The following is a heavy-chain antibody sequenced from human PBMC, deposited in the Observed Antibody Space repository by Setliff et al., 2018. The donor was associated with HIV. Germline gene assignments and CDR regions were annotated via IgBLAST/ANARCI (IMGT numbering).Heavy chain of an antibody. Sequence: ASVKVACKSSGYTFSQYGISWVRQAPGQGLEWMGWISTYNGQRNYAQKVQGRVTFTTDTSTSTAYMELRSLRSDDTAVYYCAREGVREPPSNTLYYGMDVWGQGTTVTISS. D-gene: IGHD3-10*01. CDR2: ISTYNGQR. CDR3: AREGVREPPSNTLYYGMDV. J-gene: IGHJ6*02. CDR1: GYTFSQYG. V-gene: IGHV1-18*01.